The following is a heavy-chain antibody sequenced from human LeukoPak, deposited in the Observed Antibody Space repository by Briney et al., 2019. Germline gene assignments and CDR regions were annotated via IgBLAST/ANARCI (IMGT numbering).Heavy chain of an antibody. J-gene: IGHJ4*02. Sequence: ASVKVSCKASGYTFTNYGISWVRQAPGQRLERMGWINAGNGNTKYSQKFQGRVTISRDTSASTAYMELSSLRSEDTAVYYCARENSGYGYSFDYWGQGTLVTVSS. CDR1: GYTFTNYG. D-gene: IGHD5-12*01. V-gene: IGHV1-3*01. CDR2: INAGNGNT. CDR3: ARENSGYGYSFDY.